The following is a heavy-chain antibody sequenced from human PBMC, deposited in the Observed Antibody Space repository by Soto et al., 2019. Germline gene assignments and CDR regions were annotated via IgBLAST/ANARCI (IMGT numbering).Heavy chain of an antibody. CDR3: ARVGSGWSHYYYYYGMDV. D-gene: IGHD6-19*01. CDR2: MNPNSGNT. Sequence: ASVKVSCKASGYTFTSNDINWVRQATGQGLEWMGWMNPNSGNTGYAQKFQGRVTMTRNTSISTAYMELSSLRSEDTAVYYCARVGSGWSHYYYYYGMDVWGQGTTVTAP. J-gene: IGHJ6*02. V-gene: IGHV1-8*01. CDR1: GYTFTSND.